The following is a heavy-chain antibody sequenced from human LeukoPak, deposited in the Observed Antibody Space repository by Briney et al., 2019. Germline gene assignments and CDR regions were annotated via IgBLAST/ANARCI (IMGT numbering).Heavy chain of an antibody. Sequence: GGPLRLSCAASGFTFSNAWMSWVRQAPGKGLEWVGRIKSKTDGGTTDYAAPVKGRFTISRDDSKNTLYLQMNSLKTEDTAVYYCTTGEVLRNYYDSSGYYHFDYWGQGTLVTVSS. D-gene: IGHD3-22*01. V-gene: IGHV3-15*01. CDR2: IKSKTDGGTT. J-gene: IGHJ4*02. CDR1: GFTFSNAW. CDR3: TTGEVLRNYYDSSGYYHFDY.